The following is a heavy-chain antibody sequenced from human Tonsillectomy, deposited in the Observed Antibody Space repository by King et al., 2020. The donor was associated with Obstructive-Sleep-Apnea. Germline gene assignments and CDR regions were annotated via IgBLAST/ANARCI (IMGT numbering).Heavy chain of an antibody. CDR1: GDFVTTHIYY. CDR3: ARLRVSAVVGGNFGMDV. J-gene: IGHJ6*02. Sequence: LQLQESGPRLVKPSETLSLTCSVSGDFVTTHIYYWGWVRQAPGKGLEWIGHVFNDGTPYYNPSLRSRVTIYLDTPKNQFSLKVTSVTAGDAGVYYGARLRVSAVVGGNFGMDVWSRGTTVTVSS. D-gene: IGHD1-26*01. V-gene: IGHV4-39*01. CDR2: VFNDGTP.